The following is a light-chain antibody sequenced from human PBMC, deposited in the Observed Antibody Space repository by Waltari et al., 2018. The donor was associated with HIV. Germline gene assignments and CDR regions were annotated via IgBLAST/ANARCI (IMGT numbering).Light chain of an antibody. J-gene: IGKJ4*01. CDR3: QQRSNWLT. CDR2: DAS. CDR1: QSVSSY. V-gene: IGKV3-11*01. Sequence: EIVLTQSPATLSLSPGERATLSCRASQSVSSYLAWYKQKPGQAPRLLIYDASNRATGIPARFSGSGSGSDFTLTISSLEPEDFAVYYGQQRSNWLTFGGGTKVEIK.